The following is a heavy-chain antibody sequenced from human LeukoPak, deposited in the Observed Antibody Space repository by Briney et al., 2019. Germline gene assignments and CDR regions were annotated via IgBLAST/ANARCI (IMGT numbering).Heavy chain of an antibody. D-gene: IGHD5-12*01. CDR2: IYYSGST. Sequence: KSSETLSLTCTVSGGSISSYYWSWIRQPPGKGLEWIGYIYYSGSTNYNPSLKSRVTISVDTSKNQFSLKLSSVTAADTAVYYCARRSDGYNSDYFDYWGQGTLVTVSS. CDR1: GGSISSYY. J-gene: IGHJ4*02. V-gene: IGHV4-59*08. CDR3: ARRSDGYNSDYFDY.